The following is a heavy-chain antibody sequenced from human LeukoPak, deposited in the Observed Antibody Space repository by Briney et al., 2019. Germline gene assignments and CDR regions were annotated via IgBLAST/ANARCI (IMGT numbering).Heavy chain of an antibody. CDR1: GGSFSGYY. CDR3: ARGEGVTTLNWFDP. D-gene: IGHD4-11*01. V-gene: IGHV4-34*01. J-gene: IGHJ5*02. CDR2: INHSGST. Sequence: PSETLSLTCAVYGGSFSGYYWSWIRQPPGKGLEWIEEINHSGSTNYNPSLKSRVTISVDTSKNQFSLKLSSVTAADTAVYYCARGEGVTTLNWFDPWGQGTLVTVSS.